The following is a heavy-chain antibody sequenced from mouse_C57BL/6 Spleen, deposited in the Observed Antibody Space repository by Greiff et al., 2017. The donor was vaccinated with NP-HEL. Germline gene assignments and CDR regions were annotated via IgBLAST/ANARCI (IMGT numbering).Heavy chain of an antibody. CDR3: ARRYYYGSSRYWYFDV. V-gene: IGHV1-18*01. CDR2: INPNNGGT. CDR1: GYTFTDYN. J-gene: IGHJ1*03. D-gene: IGHD1-1*01. Sequence: EVQLQQSGPELVKPGASVKIPCKASGYTFTDYNMDWVKQSHGKSIEWIGDINPNNGGTIYNQKFKGKATLTVDKSSSTAYMELRSLTSEDTAVYYCARRYYYGSSRYWYFDVWGTGTTVTVSS.